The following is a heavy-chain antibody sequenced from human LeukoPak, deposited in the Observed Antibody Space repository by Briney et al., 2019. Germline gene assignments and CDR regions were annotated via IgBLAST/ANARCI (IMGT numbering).Heavy chain of an antibody. CDR1: GFTFSNAW. CDR2: IKSKTDGGTK. V-gene: IGHV3-15*01. CDR3: TTGADIVVVPAAPDY. J-gene: IGHJ4*02. D-gene: IGHD2-2*01. Sequence: GGSLRLSCAASGFTFSNAWMSWVRQAPGKGLEWVGRIKSKTDGGTKDYAAPVKGRFTISRDDSKNTLYLQMNSLKTEDTAVYYCTTGADIVVVPAAPDYWGQGTLVTVSS.